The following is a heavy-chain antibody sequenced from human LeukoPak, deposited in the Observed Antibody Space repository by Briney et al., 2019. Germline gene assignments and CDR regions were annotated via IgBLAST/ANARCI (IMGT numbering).Heavy chain of an antibody. CDR3: AESNYVSSGYRLDP. Sequence: ASVKVSCTSSGYTLSMDGISWGLQAPGHGLEWMGWISTYNGNTNYAQKLQGRVTMTTDTSTSTAYMELRSLRSDATAEYYCAESNYVSSGYRLDPWGQGTLVTVSS. CDR1: GYTLSMDG. CDR2: ISTYNGNT. J-gene: IGHJ5*02. D-gene: IGHD3-22*01. V-gene: IGHV1-18*01.